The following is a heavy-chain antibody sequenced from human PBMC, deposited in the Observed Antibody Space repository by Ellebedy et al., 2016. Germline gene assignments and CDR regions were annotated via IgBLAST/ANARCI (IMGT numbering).Heavy chain of an antibody. CDR2: IVFSGAAT. CDR3: ARDGSEWSRDY. J-gene: IGHJ4*02. CDR1: GFTFNVAG. Sequence: GESLKISXAASGFTFNVAGMTWVRQAPGKGLEWVATIVFSGAATYYSDSVKGRFIISRDNAKNSLFLQMNSLRVDDTAVYYCARDGSEWSRDYWGQGTLVTVSS. D-gene: IGHD3-3*01. V-gene: IGHV3-21*01.